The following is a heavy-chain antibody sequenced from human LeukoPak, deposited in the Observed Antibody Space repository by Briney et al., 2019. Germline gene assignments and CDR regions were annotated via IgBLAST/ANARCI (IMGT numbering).Heavy chain of an antibody. J-gene: IGHJ4*02. V-gene: IGHV4-34*01. Sequence: KSSETLSLTCAVYGGSFSGYYWSWIRQPPGKGLEWIGEINHSGSTNYNPSLKSRVTISVDTSKNQFSLKLSSVTAADTAVYYCARQGARYCSSTSCYVDYWGQGTLVTVSS. CDR1: GGSFSGYY. D-gene: IGHD2-2*01. CDR3: ARQGARYCSSTSCYVDY. CDR2: INHSGST.